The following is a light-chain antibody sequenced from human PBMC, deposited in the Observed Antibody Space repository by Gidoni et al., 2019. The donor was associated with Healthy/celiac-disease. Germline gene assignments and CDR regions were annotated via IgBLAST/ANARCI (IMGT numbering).Light chain of an antibody. CDR1: QSISSW. J-gene: IGKJ1*01. V-gene: IGKV1-5*01. CDR2: DAS. CDR3: QQYHSYPWT. Sequence: IQMTQSPSTLSASVGDRVTITCRASQSISSWLAWYQQKPGKAPKLLIYDASRLESGVPSRFSGSGSGTEFTLTISSLQPDDFATYYCQQYHSYPWTFGQGTQVEIK.